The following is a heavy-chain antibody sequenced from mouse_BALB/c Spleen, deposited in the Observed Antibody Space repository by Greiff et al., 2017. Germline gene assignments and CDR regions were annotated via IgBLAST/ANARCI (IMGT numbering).Heavy chain of an antibody. CDR3: AREEGLY. D-gene: IGHD3-3*01. CDR2: INSNGGST. Sequence: EVKLMESGGGLVQPGGSLKLSCAASGFTFSSYGMSWVRQTPDKRLELVATINSNGGSTYYPDSVKGRFTISRDNAKNTLYLQMSSLKSEDTAMYYCAREEGLYWGQGTLVTVSA. CDR1: GFTFSSYG. J-gene: IGHJ3*01. V-gene: IGHV5-6-3*01.